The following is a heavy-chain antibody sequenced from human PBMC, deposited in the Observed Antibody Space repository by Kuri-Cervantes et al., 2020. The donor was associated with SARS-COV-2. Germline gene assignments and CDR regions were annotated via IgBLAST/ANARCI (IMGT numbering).Heavy chain of an antibody. V-gene: IGHV4-34*01. CDR2: INHSGST. J-gene: IGHJ4*02. CDR3: VRLPYYYDATGYPNYFFDV. Sequence: GSLRLSCAVYGGSFSGYYWSWIRQPPGKGLEWIGEINHSGSTNYNPSLKSRVTISVDTSKNQLSLRLNSVTAADTAVYSCVRLPYYYDATGYPNYFFDVWGRGTLVTVSS. CDR1: GGSFSGYY. D-gene: IGHD3-22*01.